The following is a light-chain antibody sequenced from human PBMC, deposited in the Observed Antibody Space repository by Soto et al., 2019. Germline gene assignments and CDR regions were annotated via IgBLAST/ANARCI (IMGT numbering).Light chain of an antibody. CDR1: QSVSSN. Sequence: EIVMTQPPATLSVSPGKRATLSCRASQSVSSNLAWYQQKPGQAPRLLIYGASTRATGIAARFSGSGSGTEFPLTISSLQSEDFAVYYCQQYNNWPTWTFGQGTKVDIK. V-gene: IGKV3-15*01. J-gene: IGKJ1*01. CDR3: QQYNNWPTWT. CDR2: GAS.